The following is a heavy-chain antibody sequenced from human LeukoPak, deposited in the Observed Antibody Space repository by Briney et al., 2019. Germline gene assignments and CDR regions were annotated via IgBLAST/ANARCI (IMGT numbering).Heavy chain of an antibody. V-gene: IGHV5-51*01. CDR2: IYPGDSDT. J-gene: IGHJ4*02. Sequence: GESLKISCKGSGYSFTSYWIGWVRQMPGKGLEWMGIIYPGDSDTRYSPSFQGQVTISADTSISTAYMELSRLRSDDTAVYYCAGEVAAAGLDYWGQGTLVTVSS. CDR1: GYSFTSYW. D-gene: IGHD6-13*01. CDR3: AGEVAAAGLDY.